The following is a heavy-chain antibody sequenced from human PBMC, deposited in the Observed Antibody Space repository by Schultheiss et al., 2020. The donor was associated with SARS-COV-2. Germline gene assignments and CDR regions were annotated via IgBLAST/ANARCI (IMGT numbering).Heavy chain of an antibody. CDR2: ISSSGSTI. Sequence: GGSLRLSCAASGFTFSSYEMNWVRQAPGKGLEWVSYISSSGSTIYYADSVKGRFTISRDNAKNSLYLQINSLRAEDTAVYYCATIGDFWSGYDWGQGTLVTVSS. V-gene: IGHV3-48*03. D-gene: IGHD3-3*01. CDR3: ATIGDFWSGYD. CDR1: GFTFSSYE. J-gene: IGHJ4*02.